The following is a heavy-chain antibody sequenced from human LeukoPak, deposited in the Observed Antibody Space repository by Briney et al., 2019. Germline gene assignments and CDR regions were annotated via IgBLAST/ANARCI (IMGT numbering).Heavy chain of an antibody. J-gene: IGHJ5*02. CDR1: GGSFSGYY. Sequence: SETLSLTCAVYGGSFSGYYWSWIRQPPGKGLEWIGEINHSGSTNYNPSLKGRFTISVDTSKNQFSLKLSSVTAADTAVYYCARGRGYYVWGSYRQNWFDPWGQGTLVTVSS. V-gene: IGHV4-34*01. CDR2: INHSGST. D-gene: IGHD3-16*02. CDR3: ARGRGYYVWGSYRQNWFDP.